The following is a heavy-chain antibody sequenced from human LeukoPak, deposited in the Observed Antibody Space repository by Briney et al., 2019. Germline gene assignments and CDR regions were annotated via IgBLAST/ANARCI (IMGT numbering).Heavy chain of an antibody. V-gene: IGHV5-51*01. CDR3: ARLSGRGLDY. J-gene: IGHJ4*02. CDR2: IFPADSDT. CDR1: GYTFTSNW. D-gene: IGHD3-10*01. Sequence: GESLKISCKGSGYTFTSNWIVWVRQMPGIGLEWMGTIFPADSDTRYSPSFQGQIIISDDKTIDTAYLQWSSLKASDTAIYYCARLSGRGLDYWGQGTLVTVSS.